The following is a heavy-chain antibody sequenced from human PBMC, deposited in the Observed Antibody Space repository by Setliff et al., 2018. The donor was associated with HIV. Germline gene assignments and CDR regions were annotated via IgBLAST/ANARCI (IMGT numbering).Heavy chain of an antibody. D-gene: IGHD6-19*01. CDR2: ISAYNGNT. CDR1: GYTFTSYG. J-gene: IGHJ4*02. V-gene: IGHV1-18*01. CDR3: ARQSVSATFDS. Sequence: ASVKVSCKASGYTFTSYGISWVRQAPGQGLEWMGWISAYNGNTNYAQKLQGRVTMTTDTSTSRAYMELRSLRSDDTAIYYCARQSVSATFDSWGQGTLVTVSS.